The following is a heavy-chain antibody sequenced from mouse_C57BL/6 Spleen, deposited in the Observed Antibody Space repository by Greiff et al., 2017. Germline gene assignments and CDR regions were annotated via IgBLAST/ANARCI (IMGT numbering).Heavy chain of an antibody. CDR2: IYPGDGAT. J-gene: IGHJ4*01. CDR3: ARSGNYGYDGAIDY. CDR1: GYAFSSYW. D-gene: IGHD2-2*01. V-gene: IGHV1-80*01. Sequence: QVQLQQSGAELVKPGASVKISCKASGYAFSSYWMNWVKQRPGKGLEWIGQIYPGDGATNYNGKFKGKATLTADKSSSTAYMQLSSLTSEDSAVYFCARSGNYGYDGAIDYWGQGTSATVSS.